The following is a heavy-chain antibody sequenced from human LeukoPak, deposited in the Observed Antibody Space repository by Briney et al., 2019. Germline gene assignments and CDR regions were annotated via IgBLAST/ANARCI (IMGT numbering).Heavy chain of an antibody. J-gene: IGHJ4*02. CDR2: ISSSSSYI. CDR3: ARDLSGWSDYYFDY. CDR1: GFTFSSYA. V-gene: IGHV3-21*01. D-gene: IGHD6-19*01. Sequence: PGGSLRLSCAASGFTFSSYAMSWVRQAPGKGLEWVSSISSSSSYIYYADSVKGRFTISRDNAKNSLYLQMNSLRAEDTAVYYCARDLSGWSDYYFDYWGQGTLVTVSS.